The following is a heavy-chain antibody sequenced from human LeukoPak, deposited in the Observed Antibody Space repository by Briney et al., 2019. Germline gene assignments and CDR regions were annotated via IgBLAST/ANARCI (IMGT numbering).Heavy chain of an antibody. Sequence: SETLSLTCTVSGGSISSYYWSWIRQPPGKGLEWIGYIYYSGSANYNPSLKSRVTISVDTSKNQFSLKLSSVTAADTAVYYCARMGDHDDYWGQGTLVTVSS. V-gene: IGHV4-59*08. D-gene: IGHD3-16*01. CDR2: IYYSGSA. J-gene: IGHJ4*02. CDR3: ARMGDHDDY. CDR1: GGSISSYY.